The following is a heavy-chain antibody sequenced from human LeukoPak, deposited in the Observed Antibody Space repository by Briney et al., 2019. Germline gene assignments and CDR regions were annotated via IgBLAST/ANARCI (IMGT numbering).Heavy chain of an antibody. Sequence: SETLSLTCTVSGGSISSYYWSWIRQPPGKGLEWIGNIHYSGRTDYNPSLKSRVTISVDTSKNHFSLNLSFVTAADTAVYYCARAQPGPRFLEWLGFDNWGQGTLVTVSS. CDR1: GGSISSYY. V-gene: IGHV4-59*01. D-gene: IGHD3-3*01. J-gene: IGHJ4*02. CDR2: IHYSGRT. CDR3: ARAQPGPRFLEWLGFDN.